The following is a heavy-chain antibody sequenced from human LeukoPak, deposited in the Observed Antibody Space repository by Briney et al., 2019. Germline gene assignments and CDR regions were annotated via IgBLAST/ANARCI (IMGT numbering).Heavy chain of an antibody. CDR2: ISYDGSNK. CDR3: ASIAAAIGAFDI. Sequence: GRSLRLSCAASGFTFSSYAMHWVRQAPGKGLEGVAVISYDGSNKYYADSVKGRFTISRDNSKKTLYLQMNSLRAEATAVYYCASIAAAIGAFDIWGQGTMVTVSS. V-gene: IGHV3-30-3*01. J-gene: IGHJ3*02. CDR1: GFTFSSYA. D-gene: IGHD6-13*01.